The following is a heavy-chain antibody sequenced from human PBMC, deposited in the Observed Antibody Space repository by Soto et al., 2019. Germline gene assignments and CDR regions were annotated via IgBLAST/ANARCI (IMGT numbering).Heavy chain of an antibody. Sequence: EVPLLESGGGLVQPGGSLRLSCAASGFTFSSYAMSWVRQAPGKGLEWVSAISGSGGSTYYADSVKGRFTISRDNSKNTLYLQMNSLRAEDTAVYYCAKVSHCSSTSCYLGFDYWGQGTLVTVSS. CDR1: GFTFSSYA. CDR2: ISGSGGST. CDR3: AKVSHCSSTSCYLGFDY. J-gene: IGHJ4*02. D-gene: IGHD2-2*01. V-gene: IGHV3-23*01.